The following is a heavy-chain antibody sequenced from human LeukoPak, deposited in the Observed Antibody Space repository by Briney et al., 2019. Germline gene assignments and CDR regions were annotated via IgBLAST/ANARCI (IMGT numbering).Heavy chain of an antibody. Sequence: GGSLRLSCAASGFTVSSNYMSWVRQAPGKGLEWVSVIYSGGSTYYTDSVKGRFTISRDNSKNTLYLQMTSLRAEDTAVYYCAREGIAARRGVYYFDYWGQGTLVTVSS. CDR2: IYSGGST. CDR3: AREGIAARRGVYYFDY. D-gene: IGHD6-6*01. CDR1: GFTVSSNY. V-gene: IGHV3-66*01. J-gene: IGHJ4*02.